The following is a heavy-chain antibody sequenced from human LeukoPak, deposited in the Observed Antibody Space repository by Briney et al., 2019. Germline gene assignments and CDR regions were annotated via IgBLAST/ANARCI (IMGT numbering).Heavy chain of an antibody. V-gene: IGHV4-39*01. Sequence: SETLSLTCTVSGGSISSSSYYWGWIRQPPGKGLKWIGSIYYSGSTYYNPSLKSRVTISVDTSKNLFSLNLSSVTAADTAVYYCAGSQWLVRAIDYWGQGTLVTVSS. CDR3: AGSQWLVRAIDY. J-gene: IGHJ4*02. CDR2: IYYSGST. D-gene: IGHD6-19*01. CDR1: GGSISSSSYY.